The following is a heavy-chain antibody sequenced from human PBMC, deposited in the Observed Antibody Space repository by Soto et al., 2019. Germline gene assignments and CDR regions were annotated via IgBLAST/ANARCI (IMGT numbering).Heavy chain of an antibody. CDR3: TTSPRYCSGGSCYSFDI. J-gene: IGHJ3*02. CDR1: GFTFSNAW. V-gene: IGHV3-15*04. CDR2: VESKTDAGTT. D-gene: IGHD2-15*01. Sequence: EVQLVESGGGLVKPGGSLRLSCAASGFTFSNAWMTWVRQAPGKGLEWVGRVESKTDAGTTDYAAPVKGRFIITRDDSKNTLYLQMNSLKTEDTAVYYCTTSPRYCSGGSCYSFDIWGQGTMVTVSS.